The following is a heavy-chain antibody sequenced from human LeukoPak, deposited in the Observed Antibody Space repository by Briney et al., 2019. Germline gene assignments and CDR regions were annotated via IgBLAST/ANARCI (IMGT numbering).Heavy chain of an antibody. D-gene: IGHD6-19*01. CDR1: GGTFSSYT. CDR3: ASTPYSSGWYAFDL. Sequence: ASVKVSCKASGGTFSSYTVSWVRQAPGQGLEWMGRIIPILGIANYAQKFQGRVTITADKSTRTAYMELSSLRSEDTAVYYCASTPYSSGWYAFDLWGRGTLVTVSS. V-gene: IGHV1-69*02. J-gene: IGHJ2*01. CDR2: IIPILGIA.